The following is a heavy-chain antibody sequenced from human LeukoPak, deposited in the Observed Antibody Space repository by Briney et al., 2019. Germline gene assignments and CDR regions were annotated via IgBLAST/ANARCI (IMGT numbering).Heavy chain of an antibody. J-gene: IGHJ4*02. Sequence: SQTLSLTCNVSGGSISSGGYYWSWIRQPPGKGLEWIGYIYHSGSTYYNPSLKSRVTISVDRSKNQFSLKLSSVTAADTAVYYCARAAGTDWGRYYFDYWGQGTLVTVSS. D-gene: IGHD7-27*01. CDR1: GGSISSGGYY. CDR2: IYHSGST. V-gene: IGHV4-30-2*01. CDR3: ARAAGTDWGRYYFDY.